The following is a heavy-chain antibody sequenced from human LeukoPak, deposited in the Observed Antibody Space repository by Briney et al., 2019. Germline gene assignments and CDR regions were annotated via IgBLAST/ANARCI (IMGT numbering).Heavy chain of an antibody. CDR1: GFTFSSYL. D-gene: IGHD4-17*01. Sequence: GGSLRLSCSASGFTFSSYLMHWVRQAPGKGLVWVSRINTDGSSTSYADSVKGQFTISRDNAKNTLYLQMNSLRAEDTAVYYCASIPIPTVTGGYWGQGTLVTVSS. J-gene: IGHJ4*02. CDR3: ASIPIPTVTGGY. CDR2: INTDGSST. V-gene: IGHV3-74*01.